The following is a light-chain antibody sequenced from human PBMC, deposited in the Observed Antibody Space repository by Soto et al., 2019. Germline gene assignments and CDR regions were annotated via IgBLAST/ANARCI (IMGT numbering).Light chain of an antibody. Sequence: QSVLTQPASVSGSPGQSITISCTGSGTDVGTYNFVSWFQRHPGKAPQLIIYEVTERPSGVSPRFSGSKSVNTASLTISGLRAEDEADYFCYSFAGRKTWVFGGGTKLTVL. CDR3: YSFAGRKTWV. V-gene: IGLV2-23*02. J-gene: IGLJ3*02. CDR1: GTDVGTYNF. CDR2: EVT.